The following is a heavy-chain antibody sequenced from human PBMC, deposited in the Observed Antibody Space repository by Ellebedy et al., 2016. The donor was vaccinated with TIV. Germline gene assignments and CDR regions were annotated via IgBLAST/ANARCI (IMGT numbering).Heavy chain of an antibody. CDR1: GFTFSNFA. CDR2: IVGGGA. CDR3: AKDRTAGDGYWVFDS. D-gene: IGHD5-18*01. V-gene: IGHV3-23*01. J-gene: IGHJ4*02. Sequence: GESLKISCAASGFTFSNFAMRWVRQAPGKGLEWVSGIVGGGAERYADSVKGRFTISRDNSKNTVDLQMKSLRDEDTAVYFCAKDRTAGDGYWVFDSWGQGTLVTVSS.